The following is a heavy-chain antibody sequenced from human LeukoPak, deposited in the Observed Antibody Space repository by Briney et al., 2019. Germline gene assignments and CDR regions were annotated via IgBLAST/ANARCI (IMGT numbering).Heavy chain of an antibody. CDR3: AREMEQLVRMAFGY. CDR1: GYTFTSYA. CDR2: INAGNGNT. D-gene: IGHD6-13*01. Sequence: ASVKVSCKASGYTFTSYAMHWVRPAPGQRLEWMGWINAGNGNTKYSQKFQGRVTITRDTSASTAYMELSSLRSEDTAVYYCAREMEQLVRMAFGYWGQGTLVTVSS. J-gene: IGHJ4*02. V-gene: IGHV1-3*01.